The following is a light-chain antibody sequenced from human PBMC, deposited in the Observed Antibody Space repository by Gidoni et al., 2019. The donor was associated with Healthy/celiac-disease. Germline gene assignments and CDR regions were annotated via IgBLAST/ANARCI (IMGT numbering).Light chain of an antibody. CDR3: SSYTSSSSWV. J-gene: IGLJ3*02. Sequence: QYALTQPASVSGSPGQSITISCTGTNSDVGGYNYVSCYQQHPGKAPKLMIYEVSNRPSGVSNRFSGSKSGNTASLTISGLQAEDEADYYCSSYTSSSSWVFGGGTKLTVL. CDR2: EVS. CDR1: NSDVGGYNY. V-gene: IGLV2-14*01.